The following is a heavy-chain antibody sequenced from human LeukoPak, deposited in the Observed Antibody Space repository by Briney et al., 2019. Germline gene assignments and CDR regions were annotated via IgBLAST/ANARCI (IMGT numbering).Heavy chain of an antibody. CDR3: ARESLLRYCNDIRCHYDHYGMDV. CDR1: GYTLTDYY. J-gene: IGHJ6*02. V-gene: IGHV1-2*06. Sequence: ASVKVSCKASGYTLTDYYMHWVRQAPGQGLEWMGRINPNSGGTNYAQKFQGRVTMTRDTSISTVYMELRSLRSDDTAVYYCARESLLRYCNDIRCHYDHYGMDVWGQGTRVTVSS. CDR2: INPNSGGT. D-gene: IGHD3-22*01.